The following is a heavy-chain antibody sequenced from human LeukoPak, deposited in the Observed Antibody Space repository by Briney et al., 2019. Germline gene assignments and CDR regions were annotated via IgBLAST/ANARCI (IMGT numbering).Heavy chain of an antibody. V-gene: IGHV1-8*03. CDR2: MNPNSGNT. D-gene: IGHD3-16*01. J-gene: IGHJ6*03. Sequence: ASVKVSCKASGYTFTSYDINWVRQATGQGLEWMGWMNPNSGNTGYAQKFQGRVTITRNTSISTAYMELSSLRSEDTAVYYCARAPTWTGNYYYMDVWGKGTTVTVSS. CDR3: ARAPTWTGNYYYMDV. CDR1: GYTFTSYD.